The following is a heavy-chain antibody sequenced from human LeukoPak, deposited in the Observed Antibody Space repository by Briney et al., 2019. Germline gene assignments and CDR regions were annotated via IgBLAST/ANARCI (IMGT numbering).Heavy chain of an antibody. D-gene: IGHD6-19*01. V-gene: IGHV4-38-2*02. CDR1: GSSISSGYY. J-gene: IGHJ5*02. CDR2: IYHSGTT. Sequence: SETLSLTCTVSGSSISSGYYWGWIRQPPEKGLEWIGSIYHSGTTYYNPSLKSRATISVDTSKNQFSLKLSSVTAADTAVYYCVRGRYSSGWFKDKNWFDPWGQGIPVTVSS. CDR3: VRGRYSSGWFKDKNWFDP.